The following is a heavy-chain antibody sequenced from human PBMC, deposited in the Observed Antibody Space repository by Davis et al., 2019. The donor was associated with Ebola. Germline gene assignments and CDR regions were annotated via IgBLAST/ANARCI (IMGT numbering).Heavy chain of an antibody. J-gene: IGHJ4*02. CDR2: IIPVSGVP. V-gene: IGHV1-69*13. CDR3: ARDRYSDGSGYFFEQSH. Sequence: SVKVSCKASGGTFSSYAISWVRQAPGQGLDWMGGIIPVSGVPKYAQDFQGRVTITADESTSTAYMELSSPRSEDTAMYYCARDRYSDGSGYFFEQSHWGQGTLVTVSS. CDR1: GGTFSSYA. D-gene: IGHD3-22*01.